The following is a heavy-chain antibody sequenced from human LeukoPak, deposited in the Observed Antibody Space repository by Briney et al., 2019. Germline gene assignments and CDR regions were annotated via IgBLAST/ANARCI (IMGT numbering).Heavy chain of an antibody. Sequence: GGSLRLSCAASGFTFSDHYMDWVRQAPGTGLEWVGRTRNRANGYTTEYAASVKGRFTISRDDSKSLLYLQMNSLKTEDTAVYYCARGVLAPAASYYMDVWGKGTTVTVSS. CDR3: ARGVLAPAASYYMDV. J-gene: IGHJ6*03. D-gene: IGHD2-2*01. CDR1: GFTFSDHY. V-gene: IGHV3-72*01. CDR2: TRNRANGYTT.